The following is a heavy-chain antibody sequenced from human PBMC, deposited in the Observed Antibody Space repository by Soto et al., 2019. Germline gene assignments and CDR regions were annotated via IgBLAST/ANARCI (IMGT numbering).Heavy chain of an antibody. D-gene: IGHD3-16*01. CDR2: ISGSCGRS. CDR1: GFTFSNYA. CDR3: AKAYFVWSSEQPYYFDY. J-gene: IGHJ4*02. Sequence: EEQLLDSGGGLVQPGGSLRLSCAASGFTFSNYAMTWVRQGPGKGLEWVSGISGSCGRSYYADSVKGRFTISRDNSKSTLYLQMNSLRAEDTAVYYCAKAYFVWSSEQPYYFDYWGQGTLVTVSS. V-gene: IGHV3-23*01.